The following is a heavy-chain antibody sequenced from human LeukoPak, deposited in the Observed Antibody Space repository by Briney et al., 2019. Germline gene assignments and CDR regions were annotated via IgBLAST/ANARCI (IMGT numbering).Heavy chain of an antibody. V-gene: IGHV3-74*01. CDR3: ARGKMVRGVPDAFDI. CDR1: GFTFSSYW. D-gene: IGHD3-10*01. J-gene: IGHJ3*02. CDR2: INSDGSST. Sequence: GGSLRLSCAASGFTFSSYWMHWVRQAPGKGLVWVSRINSDGSSTSYADSVKGRFTISRDNAKNTLHLQMNSLRAEDTAVYYCARGKMVRGVPDAFDIWGQGTMVTVSS.